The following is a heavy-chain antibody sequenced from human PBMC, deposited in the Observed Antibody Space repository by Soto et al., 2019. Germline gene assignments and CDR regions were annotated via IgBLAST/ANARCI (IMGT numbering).Heavy chain of an antibody. CDR3: ASIDPNNDY. V-gene: IGHV4-59*01. J-gene: IGHJ4*02. CDR1: GGSISGYY. Sequence: PSETLSLTCTVSGGSISGYYWSWIRQPPGKGLEWIGYIYYSRSTNYNPSLKGRVTISVDTSKNQFSLKLTSVTAADTAVYYCASIDPNNDYWGRGTLVTVSS. CDR2: IYYSRST. D-gene: IGHD1-1*01.